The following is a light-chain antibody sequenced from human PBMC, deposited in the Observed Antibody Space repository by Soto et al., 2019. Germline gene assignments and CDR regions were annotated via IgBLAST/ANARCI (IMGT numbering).Light chain of an antibody. CDR3: QPYNTLPLT. V-gene: IGKV3-15*01. CDR2: DTS. CDR1: QGIGDT. Sequence: EVVMTQSPATLSVSPGEGVTLSCRASQGIGDTLAWYQHKPGQTPRLLIYDTSTRTTGVPARFRGSRPGPKFTLTINSLQYEDVAIYSCQPYNTLPLTFGGGTKVESK. J-gene: IGKJ4*01.